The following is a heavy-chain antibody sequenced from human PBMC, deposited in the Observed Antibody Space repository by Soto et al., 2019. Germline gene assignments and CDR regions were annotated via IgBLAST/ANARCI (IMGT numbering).Heavy chain of an antibody. Sequence: SETLSLTCTVSGGSISSYYWSWIRQPPGKGLEWIGYIYYSGSTNYNPSLKSRVTISVDTSKNQFSLKLSSVTAADTAVYYCARDRWYFDLWGRGTLVTVSS. CDR1: GGSISSYY. CDR3: ARDRWYFDL. J-gene: IGHJ2*01. CDR2: IYYSGST. V-gene: IGHV4-59*01.